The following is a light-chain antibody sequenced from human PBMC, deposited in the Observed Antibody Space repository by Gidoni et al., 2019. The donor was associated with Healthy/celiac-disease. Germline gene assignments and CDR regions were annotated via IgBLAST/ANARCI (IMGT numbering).Light chain of an antibody. Sequence: EIVLPQSPGTLSLSPGERATLSCRASQSVSSSYLAWYQQKPGQAPRLLIYGASSRATGIPDRFSGSGSGTDFTLTISRLEPEDFAVYYCQQYGSSPPTFXQXTKVEIK. J-gene: IGKJ1*01. V-gene: IGKV3-20*01. CDR1: QSVSSSY. CDR2: GAS. CDR3: QQYGSSPPT.